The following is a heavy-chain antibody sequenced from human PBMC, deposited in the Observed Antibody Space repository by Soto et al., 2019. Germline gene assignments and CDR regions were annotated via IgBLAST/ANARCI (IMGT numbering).Heavy chain of an antibody. CDR1: GGSFSSHY. Sequence: SETLSLTCAVYGGSFSSHYWSWIRQPPGKGLEWIGYIYYSGSTNYNPSLKSRVTISVDTSKNQFSLKLSSVTAADTAVYYCARHRWLRYGAFDYWGQGTLVTVS. J-gene: IGHJ4*02. D-gene: IGHD5-12*01. V-gene: IGHV4-59*11. CDR3: ARHRWLRYGAFDY. CDR2: IYYSGST.